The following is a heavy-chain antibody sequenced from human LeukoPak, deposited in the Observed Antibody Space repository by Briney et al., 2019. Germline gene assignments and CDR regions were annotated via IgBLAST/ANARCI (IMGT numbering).Heavy chain of an antibody. CDR3: ARGRGGPKEVVVAAIDY. D-gene: IGHD2-15*01. J-gene: IGHJ4*02. V-gene: IGHV1-8*01. Sequence: ASVKVSCKASGYTFTSYDINWVRQATGQGLEWMGWMNPNSGNTGYAQKFQGRVTMTRHTSISTAYMELSSLRSEDTAVYYCARGRGGPKEVVVAAIDYWGQGTLVTVSS. CDR1: GYTFTSYD. CDR2: MNPNSGNT.